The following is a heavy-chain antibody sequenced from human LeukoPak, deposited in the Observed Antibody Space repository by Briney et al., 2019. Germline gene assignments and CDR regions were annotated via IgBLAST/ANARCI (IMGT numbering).Heavy chain of an antibody. J-gene: IGHJ5*02. D-gene: IGHD2-2*02. CDR1: GGSFSGYY. CDR2: INHSGST. V-gene: IGHV4-34*01. Sequence: SETLSLTCAVYGGSFSGYYWSWIRQPPGKGLEWIGEINHSGSTNYSPSLKSRVTISVDTSKNQFSLKLSSVTAADTAVYYCARWAGIVVVPAAIEARWFDPWGQGTLVTVSS. CDR3: ARWAGIVVVPAAIEARWFDP.